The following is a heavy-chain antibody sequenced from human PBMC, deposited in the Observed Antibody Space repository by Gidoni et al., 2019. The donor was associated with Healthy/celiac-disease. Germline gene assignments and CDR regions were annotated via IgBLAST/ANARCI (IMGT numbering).Heavy chain of an antibody. V-gene: IGHV4-34*01. Sequence: QVQLQQWGAGLLKPSETLSLTCAVYGGSFSGYYWSWIRQPPGKGLEWIGEINHSGSTNYNPSLKSRVTISVDTSKNQFSLKLSSVTAADTAVYYCARDGRSWYSFPLYYYYGMDVWGQGTTVTVSS. CDR3: ARDGRSWYSFPLYYYYGMDV. J-gene: IGHJ6*02. D-gene: IGHD6-13*01. CDR1: GGSFSGYY. CDR2: INHSGST.